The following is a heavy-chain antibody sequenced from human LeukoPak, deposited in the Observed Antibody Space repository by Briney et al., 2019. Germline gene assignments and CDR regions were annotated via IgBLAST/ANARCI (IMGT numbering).Heavy chain of an antibody. CDR1: GFTCSNTW. CDR2: IKSKPDGGTT. D-gene: IGHD6-13*01. V-gene: IGHV3-15*01. J-gene: IGHJ4*02. CDR3: TTDPISAGLDY. Sequence: GGSLRFSCAASGFTCSNTWRTWLRQAPRKGLEWVGNIKSKPDGGTTDYAAHVKGRFIISRYDSKNTLYLQMNSLKTEDTAVYYCTTDPISAGLDYWGQGTLVTVSA.